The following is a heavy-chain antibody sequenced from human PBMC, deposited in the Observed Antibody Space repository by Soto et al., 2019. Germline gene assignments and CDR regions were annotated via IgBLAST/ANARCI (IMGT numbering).Heavy chain of an antibody. D-gene: IGHD1-26*01. V-gene: IGHV3-30*18. CDR1: GFTFSSYG. Sequence: QVQLVESGGGVVQPGRSLRLSCAASGFTFSSYGMHWVRQAPGKGLEWVAVISYDGSNKYYADSVKGRFTISRDKSKNTLYLQMNSLRAEDTAVYYCAKSSRWELDGYWGQGTLVTVSS. CDR3: AKSSRWELDGY. CDR2: ISYDGSNK. J-gene: IGHJ4*02.